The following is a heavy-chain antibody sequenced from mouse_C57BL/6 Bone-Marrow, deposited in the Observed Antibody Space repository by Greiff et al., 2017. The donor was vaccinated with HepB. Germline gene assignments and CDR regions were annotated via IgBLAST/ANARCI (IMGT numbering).Heavy chain of an antibody. CDR2: IYPRSGNT. D-gene: IGHD2-5*01. CDR3: ATYYSKYYYAMDY. CDR1: GYTFTSYG. Sequence: QVQLQQSGAELARPGASVKLSCKASGYTFTSYGISWVKQRTGQGLEWIGEIYPRSGNTYYNEKFKGKATLTADKYSSTAYMELRSLTSEVSAVYYCATYYSKYYYAMDYWGQGTSVTVSS. V-gene: IGHV1-81*01. J-gene: IGHJ4*01.